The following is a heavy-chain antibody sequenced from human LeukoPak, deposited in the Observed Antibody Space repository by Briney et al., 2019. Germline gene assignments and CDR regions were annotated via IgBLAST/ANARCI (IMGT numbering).Heavy chain of an antibody. CDR1: GFTFSSYS. V-gene: IGHV3-21*01. CDR3: ARYCSSTSCSSYYYYYMDV. Sequence: PGGSLRLSCAASGFTFSSYSMNWVRQAPGKGLEWVSSISSSSSYIYYADSVKGRFTISRGNAKNSLYLQMNSLRAEDTAVYYCARYCSSTSCSSYYYYYMDVWGKGTTVTVSS. J-gene: IGHJ6*03. D-gene: IGHD2-2*01. CDR2: ISSSSSYI.